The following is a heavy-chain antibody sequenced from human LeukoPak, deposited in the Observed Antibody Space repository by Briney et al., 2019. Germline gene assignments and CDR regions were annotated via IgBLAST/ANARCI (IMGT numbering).Heavy chain of an antibody. CDR3: SYRSQITMVRGVMQQDEDY. Sequence: GASVKVSCKASGGTFSSYAISWVRQAPGQGLEWMGGIIPIFGTANYAQKFQGRVTITADESTSTAYMELSSLRSEDTAVYYCSYRSQITMVRGVMQQDEDYWGQGTLVTVSS. V-gene: IGHV1-69*01. CDR2: IIPIFGTA. CDR1: GGTFSSYA. D-gene: IGHD3-10*01. J-gene: IGHJ4*02.